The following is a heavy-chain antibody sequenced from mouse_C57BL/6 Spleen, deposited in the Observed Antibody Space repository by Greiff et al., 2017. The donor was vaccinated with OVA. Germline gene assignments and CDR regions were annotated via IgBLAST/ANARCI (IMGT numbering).Heavy chain of an antibody. CDR3: ARGDGNVFAY. Sequence: VQLQHPGAELVMPGASVKLSCKASGYTFTSYWMHWVKQRPGQGLEWIGEIDPSDSYTNYNQKFKGKSTLTVDKSSSTAYMQLSSLTSEDSAVYYCARGDGNVFAYWGQGTLVTVSA. D-gene: IGHD2-1*01. CDR1: GYTFTSYW. J-gene: IGHJ3*01. V-gene: IGHV1-69*01. CDR2: IDPSDSYT.